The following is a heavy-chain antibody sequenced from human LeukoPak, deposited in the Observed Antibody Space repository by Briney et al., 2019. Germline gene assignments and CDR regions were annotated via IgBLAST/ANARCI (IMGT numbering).Heavy chain of an antibody. D-gene: IGHD4-23*01. J-gene: IGHJ6*02. CDR1: GGSISSYY. CDR2: IYYSGST. CDR3: ARVPFWATVETYYYGMDV. V-gene: IGHV4-59*01. Sequence: SETLSLTCTVSGGSISSYYWSWIRQPPGKGLEGIGYIYYSGSTNYNPSLKRRVTISVDTSKNQFSLNLSSVTAADTAVYYCARVPFWATVETYYYGMDVWGQGTTVTVSS.